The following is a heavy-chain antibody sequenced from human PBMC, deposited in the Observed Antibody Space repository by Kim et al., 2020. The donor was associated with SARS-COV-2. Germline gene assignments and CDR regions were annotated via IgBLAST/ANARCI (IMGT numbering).Heavy chain of an antibody. J-gene: IGHJ6*02. CDR3: ARELGQGGWYSYYYGMDV. V-gene: IGHV3-30*04. CDR2: ISYDGSNK. Sequence: GGSLRLSCAASGFTFSSYAMHWVRQAPGKGLEWVAVISYDGSNKYYADSVKGRFTISRDNSKNTLYLQMNSLRAEDTGVYYCARELGQGGWYSYYYGMDVWGQGTTVTVSS. D-gene: IGHD6-19*01. CDR1: GFTFSSYA.